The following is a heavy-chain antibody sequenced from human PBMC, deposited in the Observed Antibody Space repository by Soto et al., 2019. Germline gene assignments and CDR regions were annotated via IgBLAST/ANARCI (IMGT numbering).Heavy chain of an antibody. CDR2: INPYNGKT. V-gene: IGHV1-18*01. J-gene: IGHJ4*02. CDR1: GYIFSTHG. CDR3: ARVQIVVVVGGTPADY. D-gene: IGHD2-15*01. Sequence: QVQLEQSGAEVKKSGASVKVSCKASGYIFSTHGINWVRQAPGQGLEWMGWINPYNGKTNYAQKFQGRVTMTTETSRKTAYMELRSLRSDDTAVYYCARVQIVVVVGGTPADYCGQGTLVTVSS.